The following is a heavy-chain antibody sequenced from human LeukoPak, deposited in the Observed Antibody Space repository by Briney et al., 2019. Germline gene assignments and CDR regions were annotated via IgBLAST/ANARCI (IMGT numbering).Heavy chain of an antibody. Sequence: SETLSLTCAVSGGSVSGGAYYWSWIRQPPGKGLEWIGYIYDRGGTSYSPSLKSRVTMSVDMSKNQISLRLNSVTPEDTAVYYCARGPGALLHWGQGILVTVSS. J-gene: IGHJ4*02. CDR1: GGSVSGGAYY. V-gene: IGHV4-61*08. CDR3: ARGPGALLH. D-gene: IGHD3-10*01. CDR2: IYDRGGT.